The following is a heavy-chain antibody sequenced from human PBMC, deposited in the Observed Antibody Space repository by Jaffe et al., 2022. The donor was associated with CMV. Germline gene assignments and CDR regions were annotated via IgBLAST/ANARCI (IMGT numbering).Heavy chain of an antibody. CDR3: ARGVSSAGTRQKFDY. V-gene: IGHV4-34*01. CDR1: GGSFSGYY. J-gene: IGHJ4*02. CDR2: INHSGST. D-gene: IGHD1-1*01. Sequence: QVQLQQWGAGLLKPSETLSLTCAVYGGSFSGYYWSWIRQPPGKGLEWIGEINHSGSTNYNPSLKSRVTISVDTSKNQFSLKLSSVTAADTAVYYCARGVSSAGTRQKFDYWGQGTLVTVSS.